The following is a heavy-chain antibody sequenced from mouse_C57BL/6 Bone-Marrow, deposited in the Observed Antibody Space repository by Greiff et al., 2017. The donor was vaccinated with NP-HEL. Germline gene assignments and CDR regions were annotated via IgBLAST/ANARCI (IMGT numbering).Heavy chain of an antibody. CDR3: ASHYYGSSPWFAY. D-gene: IGHD1-1*01. J-gene: IGHJ3*01. CDR2: IYPGSGST. Sequence: QVHVKQPGAELVKPGASVKMSCKASGYTFTSYWITWVKQRPGQGLESIGDIYPGSGSTNYNEKFKSKATLTVDTSSSTAYMQLSSLTSEDSAVYYCASHYYGSSPWFAYWGQGTLVTVSA. V-gene: IGHV1-55*01. CDR1: GYTFTSYW.